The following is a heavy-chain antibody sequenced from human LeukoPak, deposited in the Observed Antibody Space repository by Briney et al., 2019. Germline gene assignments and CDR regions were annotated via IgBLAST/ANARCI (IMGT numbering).Heavy chain of an antibody. CDR2: SGSGGTI. V-gene: IGHV3-23*01. J-gene: IGHJ4*02. Sequence: GGSLRLSCAASRFTFSSYAMSWVRQAPGKGLEWVSGSGSGGTIYYADSVKGRFTISRDNSKNTLYLQMNSLRAEDTAVYYCAKDFWSGYYPNYWGQGTLVTVSS. D-gene: IGHD3-3*01. CDR3: AKDFWSGYYPNY. CDR1: RFTFSSYA.